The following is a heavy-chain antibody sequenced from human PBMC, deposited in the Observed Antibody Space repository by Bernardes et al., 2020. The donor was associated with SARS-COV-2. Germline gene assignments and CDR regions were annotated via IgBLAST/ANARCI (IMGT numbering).Heavy chain of an antibody. Sequence: SVKVTCKASGYTFTDYYMSWVRQAPGQGLEWMGWINPNSGGTNYAQKFQGRVTMTCDTSISTAYMDLSRLRSDDTAVYYCARVGSGTYPPDFDYWGQGTLVTVSS. CDR2: INPNSGGT. D-gene: IGHD3-3*01. CDR1: GYTFTDYY. CDR3: ARVGSGTYPPDFDY. V-gene: IGHV1-2*02. J-gene: IGHJ4*02.